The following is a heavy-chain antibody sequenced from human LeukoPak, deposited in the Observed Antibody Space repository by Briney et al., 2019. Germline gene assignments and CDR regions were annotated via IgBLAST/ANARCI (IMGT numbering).Heavy chain of an antibody. CDR2: IYYSGST. D-gene: IGHD4-23*01. CDR3: ARYGGNSGEFDY. Sequence: SETLSLTCTVSGGSISSYYWSWIRQPPGKGLEWIGYIYYSGSTNYNPSLKSRVTISVDTSKIQFSLKLSSVTAADTAVYYCARYGGNSGEFDYWGQGTLVTVSS. CDR1: GGSISSYY. V-gene: IGHV4-59*01. J-gene: IGHJ4*02.